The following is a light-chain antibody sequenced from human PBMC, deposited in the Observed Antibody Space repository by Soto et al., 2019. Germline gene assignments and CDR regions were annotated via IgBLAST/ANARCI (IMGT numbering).Light chain of an antibody. CDR2: EGS. CDR1: SSDVGSYNL. Sequence: QSVLTQPASGSGSPGQSITISCTGTSSDVGSYNLVSRYQQHPGKAPKLMIYEGSKRPSGVSNRFSGSKSGDTASLTISGLQAEDEADYYCCSYAGSSTYVFGTGTKVTVL. V-gene: IGLV2-23*01. CDR3: CSYAGSSTYV. J-gene: IGLJ1*01.